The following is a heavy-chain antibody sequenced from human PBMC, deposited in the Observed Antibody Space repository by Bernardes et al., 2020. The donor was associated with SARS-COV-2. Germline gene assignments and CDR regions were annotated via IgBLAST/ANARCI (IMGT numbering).Heavy chain of an antibody. CDR2: IYPYDPDI. Sequence: GAFLKTLRQGPGYSIPKYWFPWVPHVPGTGPEWMGLIYPYDPDIRHSPSFQGQVTISADKSINTAYLQWYSLKASDTAIYYCATSNVAAADKYYFDFWGPGTLVTVSS. V-gene: IGHV5-51*01. CDR1: GYSIPKYW. D-gene: IGHD6-13*01. J-gene: IGHJ4*02. CDR3: ATSNVAAADKYYFDF.